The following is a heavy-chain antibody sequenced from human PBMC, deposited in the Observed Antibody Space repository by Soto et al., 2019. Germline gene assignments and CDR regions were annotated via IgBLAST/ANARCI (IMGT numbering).Heavy chain of an antibody. D-gene: IGHD5-12*01. CDR3: ARVGDGYNLNY. CDR1: GFTFSRYE. V-gene: IGHV3-48*03. J-gene: IGHJ4*02. CDR2: ISSSGSTK. Sequence: PGGSLRLSCAASGFTFSRYEMNWVRQAPGKGLEWVSYISSSGSTKYYADSVKGRFTISRDNAKNSLYLQMNSLRVEDTAVYYCARVGDGYNLNYWSQGTLVTVSS.